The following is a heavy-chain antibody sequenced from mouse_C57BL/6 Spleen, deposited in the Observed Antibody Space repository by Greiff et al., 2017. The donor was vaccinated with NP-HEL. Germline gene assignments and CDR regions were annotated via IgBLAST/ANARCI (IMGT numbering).Heavy chain of an antibody. Sequence: EVQLQQSGPELVKPGASVKMSCKASGYTFTDYNMHWVKQSHGKSLEWIGYINPNNGGTSYNQKFKGKATLTVNKSSSTAYMELRSLTSEDSAVYYCARSGPYYYGSSHYAMDYWGQGTSVTVSS. CDR1: GYTFTDYN. D-gene: IGHD1-1*01. CDR2: INPNNGGT. CDR3: ARSGPYYYGSSHYAMDY. J-gene: IGHJ4*01. V-gene: IGHV1-22*01.